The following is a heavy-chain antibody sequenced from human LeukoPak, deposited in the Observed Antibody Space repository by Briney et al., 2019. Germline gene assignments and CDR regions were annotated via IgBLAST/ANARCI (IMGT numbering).Heavy chain of an antibody. CDR2: IYYSGST. D-gene: IGHD1-14*01. Sequence: PSESLSLTCTVSGGSISSDYWNWIRPPPGKGLEWIGFIYYSGSTNYNPSLKSRVSISMDMSTNQFSLKLSSVTAADTAVYYCAVRQRPGAFDIWGQGTVVTVSS. CDR1: GGSISSDY. CDR3: AVRQRPGAFDI. J-gene: IGHJ3*02. V-gene: IGHV4-59*08.